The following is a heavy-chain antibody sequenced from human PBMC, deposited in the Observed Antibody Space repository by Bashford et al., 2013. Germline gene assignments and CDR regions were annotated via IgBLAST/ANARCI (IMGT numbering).Heavy chain of an antibody. CDR2: ISTSANI. Sequence: VRQAPGKGLEWISEISTSANIKYADSVKDRFTISRDNAKNSLYLQMNSLRAEDTAVYYCARVHHSRGYTGLHYWGRGTLVTVSS. D-gene: IGHD3-22*01. CDR3: ARVHHSRGYTGLHY. J-gene: IGHJ4*02. V-gene: IGHV3-69-1*01.